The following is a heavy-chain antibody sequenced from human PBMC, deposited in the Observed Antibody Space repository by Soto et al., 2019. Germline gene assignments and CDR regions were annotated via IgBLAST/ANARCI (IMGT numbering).Heavy chain of an antibody. J-gene: IGHJ4*02. Sequence: PGGSLRLSCAASGFTFSSYAMHWVRQAPGKGLEWVALISYDGSDKDYADSVKGRFTISRDNSRNTLFLQMSSLRAEDTAVYYCARDYYKYYDSSGYYRSPAYWGQGTLVTV. CDR1: GFTFSSYA. CDR3: ARDYYKYYDSSGYYRSPAY. CDR2: ISYDGSDK. V-gene: IGHV3-30-3*01. D-gene: IGHD3-22*01.